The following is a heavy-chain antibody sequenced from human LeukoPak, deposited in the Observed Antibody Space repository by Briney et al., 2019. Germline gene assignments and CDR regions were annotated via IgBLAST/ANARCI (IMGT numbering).Heavy chain of an antibody. J-gene: IGHJ5*02. CDR3: ARLIVGSSSTGWFDP. D-gene: IGHD6-6*01. V-gene: IGHV5-51*01. Sequence: GESLKISCQSSGYTFTSYWIGWVRQMPGKGLQWMGIIYPGDSDTTYSPSFRGQVTISADKSISTAYLQRSSLKASDTAIYYCARLIVGSSSTGWFDPWGQGTLVTVSS. CDR2: IYPGDSDT. CDR1: GYTFTSYW.